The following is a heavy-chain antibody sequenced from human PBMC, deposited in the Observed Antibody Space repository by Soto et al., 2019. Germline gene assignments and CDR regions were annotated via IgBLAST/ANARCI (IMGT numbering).Heavy chain of an antibody. CDR2: IDYSGKT. Sequence: SETLSLTCSVSGYLISSGYYWGCVRQTPGKGLEWLGSIDYSGKTYKNPSLKSRVSASVDLSQNQFSLNLRSVNAADTAVYFCARDLSSGYADYYFDYWGQGTLVTVSS. J-gene: IGHJ4*02. D-gene: IGHD3-22*01. CDR3: ARDLSSGYADYYFDY. CDR1: GYLISSGYY. V-gene: IGHV4-38-2*02.